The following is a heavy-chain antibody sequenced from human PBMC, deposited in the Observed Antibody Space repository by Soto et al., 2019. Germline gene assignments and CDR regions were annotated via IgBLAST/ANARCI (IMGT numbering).Heavy chain of an antibody. CDR2: INHSGST. D-gene: IGHD3-9*01. CDR3: ARTSFLYYDILTGYYTPFDY. CDR1: GGSFSGYY. V-gene: IGHV4-34*01. J-gene: IGHJ4*02. Sequence: SETLSLTCAVYGGSFSGYYWSWIRQPPGKGLEWIGEINHSGSTNYNPSLKSRVTISVDTSKNQFSLKLSSVTAADTAVYYCARTSFLYYDILTGYYTPFDYWGQGTLVTVSS.